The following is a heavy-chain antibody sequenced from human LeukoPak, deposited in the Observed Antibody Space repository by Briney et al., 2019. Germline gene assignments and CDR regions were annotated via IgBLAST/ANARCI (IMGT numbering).Heavy chain of an antibody. CDR2: IIPIFGTA. Sequence: SVKVSCKAPGGTFSSYAISWVRQAPGQGLEWMGGIIPIFGTANYAQKFQGRVTITADESTSTAYMELSSLRSEDTAVYYCATTNDYTRGGYDYWGQGTLVAVSS. CDR1: GGTFSSYA. V-gene: IGHV1-69*13. D-gene: IGHD4-11*01. CDR3: ATTNDYTRGGYDY. J-gene: IGHJ4*02.